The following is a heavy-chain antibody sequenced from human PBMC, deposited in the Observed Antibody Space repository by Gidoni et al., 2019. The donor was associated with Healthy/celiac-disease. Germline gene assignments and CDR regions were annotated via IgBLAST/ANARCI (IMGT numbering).Heavy chain of an antibody. V-gene: IGHV3-74*01. J-gene: IGHJ5*02. D-gene: IGHD3-10*01. Sequence: EVQLVESGGGLVQPGGSLRLSCAASRFTFSRYWMHWVRQAPGKGLGWVSRINSDGSSTSYADAVKGRFTISRDNAKNTLYLQMNSLRAEDTAVYYCARGGSYYIVGWFDPWGQGTLVTVSS. CDR1: RFTFSRYW. CDR2: INSDGSST. CDR3: ARGGSYYIVGWFDP.